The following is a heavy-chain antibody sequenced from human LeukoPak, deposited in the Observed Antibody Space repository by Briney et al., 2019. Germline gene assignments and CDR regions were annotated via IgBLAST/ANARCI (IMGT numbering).Heavy chain of an antibody. V-gene: IGHV4-4*07. CDR1: GPSISHSD. CDR3: ARDLNY. J-gene: IGHJ4*02. Sequence: SETLSLTCTVSGPSISHSDWSWIRQTAGKGLEWIGRINTSGTKYNPSLKSRVTMSVDTSKNQFSLNLRSVTAADTAMYWCARDLNYWGQGTQITVSS. CDR2: INTSGT.